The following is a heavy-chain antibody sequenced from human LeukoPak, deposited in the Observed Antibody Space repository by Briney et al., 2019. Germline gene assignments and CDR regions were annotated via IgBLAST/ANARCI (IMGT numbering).Heavy chain of an antibody. CDR3: ARGGGSYYNY. D-gene: IGHD1-26*01. Sequence: GGSLRLSCTASGFTFSNHRMSWVRPALGKGLERAANIKQDGSEKYYVDSVKGRFTISRDNAKNSLYLQMNSLRAEDTAVYYCARGGGSYYNYWGQGTLVTVSS. V-gene: IGHV3-7*04. CDR1: GFTFSNHR. CDR2: IKQDGSEK. J-gene: IGHJ4*02.